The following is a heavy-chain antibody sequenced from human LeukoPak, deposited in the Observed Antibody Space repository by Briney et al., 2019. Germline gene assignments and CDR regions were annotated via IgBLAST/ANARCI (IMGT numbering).Heavy chain of an antibody. CDR2: FNPNSGGT. D-gene: IGHD3-22*01. J-gene: IGHJ5*02. CDR3: ARMSYYDSSGDNWFDP. CDR1: EYTFTDYY. Sequence: ASVKVSCKASEYTFTDYYMHWVRQAPGQGLEWMGWFNPNSGGTNYAQEFQGRVTMTRDTSISTAYMELSSLRSEDTAVYYCARMSYYDSSGDNWFDPWGQGTLVTVSS. V-gene: IGHV1-2*02.